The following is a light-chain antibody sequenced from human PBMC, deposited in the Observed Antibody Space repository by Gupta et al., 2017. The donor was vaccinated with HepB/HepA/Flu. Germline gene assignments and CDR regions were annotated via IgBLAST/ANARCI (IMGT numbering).Light chain of an antibody. CDR3: QSADSVGGVRGGTK. CDR2: QDR. J-gene: IGLJ3*02. Sequence: SYELTQPPSVSVSPGQTARVTCSGDALPPQYASWYQQRSGQAPVLVIYQDRERPSGIPERFSGSSAGTTVTLTISGVQAEDEALYYCQSADSVGGVRGGTKFGGGTKLTVL. CDR1: ALPPQY. V-gene: IGLV3-25*03.